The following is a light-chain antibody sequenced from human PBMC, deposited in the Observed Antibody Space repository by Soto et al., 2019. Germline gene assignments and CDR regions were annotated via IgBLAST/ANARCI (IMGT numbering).Light chain of an antibody. Sequence: QLVLTQSPSASASLGASVKLTCTLSSGHSNYAIAWHQQQPEKGPRYLMKVNSDGSHRKGDGIPDRFSGSSSGAERYLTIFSLQSEDEADYYCQTWGTGTWVFGGGTQLTVL. V-gene: IGLV4-69*01. CDR3: QTWGTGTWV. CDR2: VNSDGSH. CDR1: SGHSNYA. J-gene: IGLJ3*02.